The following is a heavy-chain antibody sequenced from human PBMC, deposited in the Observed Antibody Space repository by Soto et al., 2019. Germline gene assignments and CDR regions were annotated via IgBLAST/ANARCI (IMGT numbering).Heavy chain of an antibody. J-gene: IGHJ3*02. CDR1: GGSISSGGYY. CDR2: IYYSGST. CDR3: ARDVDYYDSSGYYPDAFDI. D-gene: IGHD3-22*01. V-gene: IGHV4-31*03. Sequence: PSETLSLTCTVSGGSISSGGYYWSWIRQHPGKGLEWIGYIYYSGSTYYNPSLKSRVTISVDTSKNQFSLKLGSVTAADTAVYYCARDVDYYDSSGYYPDAFDIWGQGTMVTVSS.